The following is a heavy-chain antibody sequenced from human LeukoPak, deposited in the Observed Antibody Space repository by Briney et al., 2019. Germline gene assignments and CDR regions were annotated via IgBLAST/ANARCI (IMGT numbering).Heavy chain of an antibody. J-gene: IGHJ4*02. CDR3: ASERDLGSGIRY. CDR1: GYTFTSYD. Sequence: ASVKVSCKASGYTFTSYDINWVRQATGQGLEWMGWMNPNSGNTDYAQKFQGRVTMTRNTSISTAYMELSSLRSEDTAVYYCASERDLGSGIRYWGQGTLVTVSS. D-gene: IGHD3-10*02. V-gene: IGHV1-8*01. CDR2: MNPNSGNT.